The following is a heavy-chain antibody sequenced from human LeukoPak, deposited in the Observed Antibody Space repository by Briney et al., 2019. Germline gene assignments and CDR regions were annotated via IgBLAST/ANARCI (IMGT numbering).Heavy chain of an antibody. Sequence: GGSLRLSCAASGFTFSTYSMNWVRQAPGKGLEWVSSISSTSSYIYYADSVKGRFTIYRDNAQKSLYLQMNSLRAEDTAVYYCARVGYSSGWYFDYWGQGTLVTVSS. V-gene: IGHV3-21*01. J-gene: IGHJ4*02. CDR1: GFTFSTYS. CDR2: ISSTSSYI. D-gene: IGHD6-19*01. CDR3: ARVGYSSGWYFDY.